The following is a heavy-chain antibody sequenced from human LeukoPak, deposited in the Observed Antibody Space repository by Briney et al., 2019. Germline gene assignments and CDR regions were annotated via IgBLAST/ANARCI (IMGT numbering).Heavy chain of an antibody. CDR3: ARVLRSYYYYYYMDV. V-gene: IGHV1-69*04. Sequence: SVKVSCKASEGTFNSYGISWVRQAPGQGLEWMGRIIPILGITNYAQKFQGRVTITADKSTNTAYMELSSLRSEDTAVYYCARVLRSYYYYYYMDVWGKGTTVTVSS. CDR2: IIPILGIT. J-gene: IGHJ6*03. CDR1: EGTFNSYG.